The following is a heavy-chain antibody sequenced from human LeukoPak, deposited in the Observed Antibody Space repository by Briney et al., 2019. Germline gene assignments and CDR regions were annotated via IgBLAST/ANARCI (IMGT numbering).Heavy chain of an antibody. D-gene: IGHD5-18*01. Sequence: PSETLSLTCTVSGGSISSYYWSWIRQPPGKGLEWIGEIYHSGSTNYNPSLKSRVTISVDTSKNQFSLKLSSVTAADTAVYYCARAVDTAMVPFDYWGQGTLVTVSS. CDR2: IYHSGST. J-gene: IGHJ4*02. CDR3: ARAVDTAMVPFDY. V-gene: IGHV4-59*08. CDR1: GGSISSYY.